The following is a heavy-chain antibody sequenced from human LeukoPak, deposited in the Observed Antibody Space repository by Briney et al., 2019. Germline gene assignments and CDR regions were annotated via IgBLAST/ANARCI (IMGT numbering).Heavy chain of an antibody. V-gene: IGHV4-59*01. J-gene: IGHJ3*02. CDR2: IYYSGST. D-gene: IGHD2-21*02. CDR3: ARGGGDYDSPIPHDAFDI. CDR1: GFTFSSYS. Sequence: NSGGSLRLSCAASGFTFSSYSMNWVRQPPGKGLEWIGYIYYSGSTNYNPSLKSRVTISVDTSKNQFSLKLSSVTAADTAVYYCARGGGDYDSPIPHDAFDIWGQGTMVTVSS.